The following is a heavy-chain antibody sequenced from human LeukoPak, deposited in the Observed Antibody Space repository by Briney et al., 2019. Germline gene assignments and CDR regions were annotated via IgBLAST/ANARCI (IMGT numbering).Heavy chain of an antibody. V-gene: IGHV4-59*12. CDR3: ARDRGGGYYWFDP. J-gene: IGHJ5*02. CDR1: GGSINSYY. Sequence: SETLSLTCTVSGGSINSYYWSWIRQPPGKGLEWIGCIYYSGSTNYNPSLKSRVTMSVDTSKNQFTLMLTSVTAADTAVYYCARDRGGGYYWFDPWGQGTLVTVSS. D-gene: IGHD5-12*01. CDR2: IYYSGST.